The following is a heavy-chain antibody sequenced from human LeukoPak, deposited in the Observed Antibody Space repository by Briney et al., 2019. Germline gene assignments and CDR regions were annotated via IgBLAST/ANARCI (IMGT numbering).Heavy chain of an antibody. V-gene: IGHV1-46*03. D-gene: IGHD3-22*01. Sequence: ASVKVSCEASGYTFTSYYMHWVRQAPGQGLEWMGIINPSGGSTSYAQKFQGRVTMTRDTSTSTVYMELSSLRSEDTAVYYCAGDRAYYDSSGYYDYWGQGTLVTVSS. CDR1: GYTFTSYY. CDR3: AGDRAYYDSSGYYDY. J-gene: IGHJ4*02. CDR2: INPSGGST.